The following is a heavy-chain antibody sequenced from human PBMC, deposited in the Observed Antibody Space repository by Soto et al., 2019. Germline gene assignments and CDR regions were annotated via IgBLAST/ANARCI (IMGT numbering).Heavy chain of an antibody. V-gene: IGHV3-33*01. Sequence: LRLSCAASGFTFSSYGMHWVRQAPGKGLEWVAVIWYDGSNKYYADSVKGRFTISRDNPKNTLYLQMNSLRAEDTAVYYCARDKYYYGSGSYPWESYYGMDVWGQGTTVTVSS. D-gene: IGHD3-10*01. J-gene: IGHJ6*02. CDR1: GFTFSSYG. CDR2: IWYDGSNK. CDR3: ARDKYYYGSGSYPWESYYGMDV.